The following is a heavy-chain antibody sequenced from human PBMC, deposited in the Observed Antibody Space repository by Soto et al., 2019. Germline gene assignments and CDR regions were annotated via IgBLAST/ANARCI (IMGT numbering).Heavy chain of an antibody. CDR1: GFTFSSYW. J-gene: IGHJ6*02. CDR2: IKRDGSEK. Sequence: PGGSLRLSCAASGFTFSSYWMSWVRQAPGKGLEWVANIKRDGSEKYYVDSVKGRFTISRDNAKNSLYLQMNSLRAEDTAVYYCARDLISSPYYYYGMDVWGQGTTVTVSS. D-gene: IGHD3-3*02. V-gene: IGHV3-7*01. CDR3: ARDLISSPYYYYGMDV.